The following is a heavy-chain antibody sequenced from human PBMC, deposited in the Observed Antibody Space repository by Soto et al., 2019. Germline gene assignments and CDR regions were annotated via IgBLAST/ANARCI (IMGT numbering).Heavy chain of an antibody. D-gene: IGHD2-15*01. J-gene: IGHJ4*02. Sequence: QVQLVQSGADLKKPGASVKVSCKTSGYTFSGHFLQWVRQAPGAGPEWMGWINPNTGNTKYGQKFEGRVTMTRDMSSSTAYMELTRLTVDDTAVYFCARAGSYCRGGSCSFAYWGQGSLVTVSS. CDR3: ARAGSYCRGGSCSFAY. V-gene: IGHV1-2*02. CDR1: GYTFSGHF. CDR2: INPNTGNT.